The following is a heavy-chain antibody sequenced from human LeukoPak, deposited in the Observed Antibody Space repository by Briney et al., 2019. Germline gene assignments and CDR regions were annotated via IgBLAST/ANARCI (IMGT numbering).Heavy chain of an antibody. Sequence: PGGSLRLSCAASGFTFSSYRMHWVRQAPGKGLVWVSRINSDGSSTSYADSVKGRFTISRGNAKNTLYLQMNSLRAEDTAVYYCASIHYYGSGSHDYWGQGTLVTVSS. CDR1: GFTFSSYR. V-gene: IGHV3-74*01. CDR3: ASIHYYGSGSHDY. CDR2: INSDGSST. D-gene: IGHD3-10*01. J-gene: IGHJ4*02.